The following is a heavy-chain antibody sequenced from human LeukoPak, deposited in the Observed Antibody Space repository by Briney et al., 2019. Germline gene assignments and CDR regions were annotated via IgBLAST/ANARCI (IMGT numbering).Heavy chain of an antibody. CDR1: GYSFTSYW. CDR3: ARVSPVIAVAGTGAFDI. Sequence: GESLKISCKGSGYSFTSYWLGWVRQMPGKGLEWMGIIYPGDSDTRYSPSFQGQVTISADKSISTAYLQWSSLKASDTAMYYCARVSPVIAVAGTGAFDIWGQGTMVTVSS. D-gene: IGHD6-19*01. J-gene: IGHJ3*02. V-gene: IGHV5-51*01. CDR2: IYPGDSDT.